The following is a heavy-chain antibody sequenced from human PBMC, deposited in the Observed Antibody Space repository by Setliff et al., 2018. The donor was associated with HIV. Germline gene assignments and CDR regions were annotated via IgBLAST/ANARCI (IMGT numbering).Heavy chain of an antibody. CDR1: GYSFTSYY. CDR3: ARDTGQLVYYFDS. CDR2: IDPSDSYT. J-gene: IGHJ4*02. Sequence: PGESLKISCKGSGYSFTSYYISWVRQMPGKGLEWMGKIDPSDSYTDYSPSFQGHVTISVDRSINTAYLQWSSLRAEDTAVYFCARDTGQLVYYFDSWGQGTLVTVSS. V-gene: IGHV5-10-1*01. D-gene: IGHD6-6*01.